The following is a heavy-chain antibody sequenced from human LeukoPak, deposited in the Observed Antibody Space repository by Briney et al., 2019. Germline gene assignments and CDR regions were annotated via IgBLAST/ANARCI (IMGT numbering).Heavy chain of an antibody. CDR3: AKDSLSGSFFDY. D-gene: IGHD1-26*01. J-gene: IGHJ4*03. CDR1: GFTFDDYA. Sequence: GGSLRLSCAASGFTFDDYAMHWVRQAPGKGLEWVSGISWNSGSIGYADSVKGRFTISRDNAKNSLYLQMNSLRAEDTASYYCAKDSLSGSFFDYWGQGTLVTVSS. V-gene: IGHV3-9*01. CDR2: ISWNSGSI.